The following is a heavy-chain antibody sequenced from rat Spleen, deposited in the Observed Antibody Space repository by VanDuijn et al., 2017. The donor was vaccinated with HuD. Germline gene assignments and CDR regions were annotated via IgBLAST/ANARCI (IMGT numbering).Heavy chain of an antibody. D-gene: IGHD1-1*01. Sequence: EVQLVESGGGLVQPGRSLKLSCAASGFTFSNYGMHWIRQAPTKGLEWVASISYEGSSTYYGDSVKGRFTISKNNAKNTLYLQMDSLRSEDTATYYCATSEGVHYYLPFAYWGQGTLVTVSS. CDR3: ATSEGVHYYLPFAY. CDR2: ISYEGSST. V-gene: IGHV5-19*01. CDR1: GFTFSNYG. J-gene: IGHJ3*01.